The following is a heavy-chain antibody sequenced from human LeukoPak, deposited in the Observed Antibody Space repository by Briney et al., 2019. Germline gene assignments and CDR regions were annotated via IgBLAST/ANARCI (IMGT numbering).Heavy chain of an antibody. CDR3: ARLEPSLRGSTFDY. CDR1: GGTFSSYA. Sequence: ASVKVSCKASGGTFSSYAISWVRQAPGQGLEWMGGIIPIFGTANYAQKFQGRVTITADESTSTAYMELSSLRSEDTAVYYCARLEPSLRGSTFDYWGQGTLVTVSS. D-gene: IGHD5/OR15-5a*01. V-gene: IGHV1-69*13. J-gene: IGHJ4*02. CDR2: IIPIFGTA.